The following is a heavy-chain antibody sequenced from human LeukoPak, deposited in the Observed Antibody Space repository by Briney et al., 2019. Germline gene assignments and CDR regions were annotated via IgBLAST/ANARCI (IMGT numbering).Heavy chain of an antibody. CDR3: AKTTTGYSSGRYPGWPADY. Sequence: GSLRLSCAASGFTFNTYAMYWVRQAPGKGLEWVSGIFGSGGSAHYADSVKGRFTISRDNSKNTVYPQMNSLRAEDTAVYYCAKTTTGYSSGRYPGWPADYWGQGALVTVSS. D-gene: IGHD6-19*01. J-gene: IGHJ4*02. V-gene: IGHV3-23*01. CDR2: IFGSGGSA. CDR1: GFTFNTYA.